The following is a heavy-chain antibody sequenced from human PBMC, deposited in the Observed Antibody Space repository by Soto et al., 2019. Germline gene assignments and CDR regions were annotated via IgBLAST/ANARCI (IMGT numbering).Heavy chain of an antibody. Sequence: SETLSLTCTVSGGSISSGTYYWGWIRQPPGKGLEWIGSMYYSGSTSYNPSLKSRVTMSVDTSKNQLSLRLSSVTATDTAVYYCARLHCNSPNCVPLDPWGQGTLVTVSS. CDR3: ARLHCNSPNCVPLDP. CDR2: MYYSGST. CDR1: GGSISSGTYY. J-gene: IGHJ5*02. V-gene: IGHV4-39*01. D-gene: IGHD2-2*01.